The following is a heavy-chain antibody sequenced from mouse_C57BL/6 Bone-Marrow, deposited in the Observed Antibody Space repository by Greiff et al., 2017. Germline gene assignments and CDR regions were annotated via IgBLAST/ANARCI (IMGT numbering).Heavy chain of an antibody. Sequence: VKLMESGPELVKPGASVKISCKASGYAFSSSWMNWVKQRPGKGLEWIGRIYPGDGDTNYNGKFKGKATLTADKSSSTAYMHHSSLTSEDSAFYVGAKLEKDYWGQGTTLTVSS. J-gene: IGHJ2*01. CDR2: IYPGDGDT. CDR3: AKLEKDY. V-gene: IGHV1-82*01. CDR1: GYAFSSSW. D-gene: IGHD4-1*01.